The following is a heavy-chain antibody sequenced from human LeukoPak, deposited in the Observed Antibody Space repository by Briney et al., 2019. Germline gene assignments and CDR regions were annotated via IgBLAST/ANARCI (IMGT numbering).Heavy chain of an antibody. CDR2: IIPMFGTA. J-gene: IGHJ4*02. CDR1: GGTFSSYA. Sequence: ASVKVSCKASGGTFSSYAISWVRQAPGQGLEWMGRIIPMFGTANYAQKFQGRVTITTDESTSTAYMELSSLRSEDTAVYYCASSGLNVVVVAAIDTFDYWGQGTLVTVSS. D-gene: IGHD2-15*01. V-gene: IGHV1-69*05. CDR3: ASSGLNVVVVAAIDTFDY.